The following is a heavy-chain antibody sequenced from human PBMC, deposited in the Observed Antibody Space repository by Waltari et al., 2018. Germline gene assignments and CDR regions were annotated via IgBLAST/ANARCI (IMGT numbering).Heavy chain of an antibody. CDR1: GFTFTSHW. CDR3: AGGPQSGASSAWYGWFDP. V-gene: IGHV3-74*01. D-gene: IGHD6-13*01. CDR2: MNSDGSNT. J-gene: IGHJ5*02. Sequence: EVQLVESGGNLVQPGGSLRLSCAASGFTFTSHWMHWVRQAPGKGLVGSSRMNSDGSNTRYADSVKGRFTISRDNAKNTLYLEMNSLRAEDTAVYFCAGGPQSGASSAWYGWFDPWGQGTLVTVSS.